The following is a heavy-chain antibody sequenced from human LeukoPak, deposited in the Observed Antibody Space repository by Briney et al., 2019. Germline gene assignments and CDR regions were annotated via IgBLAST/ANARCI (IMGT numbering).Heavy chain of an antibody. D-gene: IGHD5-18*01. CDR2: IYYSGST. CDR1: GGSISSGDYY. CDR3: ARARGGYSYGYYFDY. Sequence: SETLSLTCTVSGGSISSGDYYWSWIRQPPGKGLEWLGYIYYSGSTYYNPSLKSRVTISVDTSKNQFSLKLSSVTAADTAVYYCARARGGYSYGYYFDYWGQGTLVTVSS. V-gene: IGHV4-30-4*01. J-gene: IGHJ4*02.